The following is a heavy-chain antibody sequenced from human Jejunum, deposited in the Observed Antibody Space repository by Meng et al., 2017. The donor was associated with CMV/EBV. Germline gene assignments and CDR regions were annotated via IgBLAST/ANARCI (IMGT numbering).Heavy chain of an antibody. CDR2: ISSDGSTT. Sequence: CAAPGFPFRNYRWHWVRPAPGKGLVWVTLISSDGSTTNYADSVKGRFTISRDNAKNTLYLQMNSLRAEDKAVYYCARDFDGLHYWGQGTLVTVSS. J-gene: IGHJ4*02. CDR1: GFPFRNYR. D-gene: IGHD3-9*01. V-gene: IGHV3-74*01. CDR3: ARDFDGLHY.